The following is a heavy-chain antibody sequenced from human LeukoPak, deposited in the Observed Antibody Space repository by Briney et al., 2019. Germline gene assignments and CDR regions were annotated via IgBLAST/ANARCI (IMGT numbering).Heavy chain of an antibody. CDR2: INPNNGGT. CDR3: ARKISYTVGATDFDY. Sequence: ASVKVSFKASGYTFTVYYMHWVRQAPGQGLEWMGWINPNNGGTNYAQKFQGRVTMTRDTSISTAYMDLSRLTSDDTAVYYCARKISYTVGATDFDYWGQGTLVTVSS. CDR1: GYTFTVYY. J-gene: IGHJ4*02. D-gene: IGHD1-26*01. V-gene: IGHV1-2*02.